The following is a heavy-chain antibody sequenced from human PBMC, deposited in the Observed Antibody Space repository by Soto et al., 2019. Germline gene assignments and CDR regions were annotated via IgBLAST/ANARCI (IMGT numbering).Heavy chain of an antibody. Sequence: EVQLVESGGGLVKPGGSLRLSCAASGFTFSSYSMNWVRQAPGKGLEWVSSISSSSSYLYYADSVKGRFTISRDNAKNSLDLQMNSLRAEDRAVYYCARDRSSGLPPDGMDVWGQGTTVTVSS. CDR3: ARDRSSGLPPDGMDV. D-gene: IGHD6-25*01. CDR2: ISSSSSYL. V-gene: IGHV3-21*01. J-gene: IGHJ6*02. CDR1: GFTFSSYS.